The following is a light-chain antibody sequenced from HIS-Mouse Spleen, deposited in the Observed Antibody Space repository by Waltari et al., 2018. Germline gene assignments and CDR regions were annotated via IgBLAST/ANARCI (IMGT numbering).Light chain of an antibody. CDR3: NSRDSSGNHVV. CDR2: GKT. V-gene: IGLV3-19*01. Sequence: SSELTQDPAVSVALGQTVRITCQGDSLRSYYASWYQQKPGQAPVLVIYGKTNRPSGIPDRLSGSSSGNTASLTITGAQAEDEADYYCNSRDSSGNHVVFGGGTKLTVL. CDR1: SLRSYY. J-gene: IGLJ2*01.